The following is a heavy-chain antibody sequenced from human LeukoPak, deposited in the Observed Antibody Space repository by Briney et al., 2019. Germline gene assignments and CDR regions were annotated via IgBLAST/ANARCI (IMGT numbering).Heavy chain of an antibody. CDR3: ASTQRGSSSWYEVYYCYYMDV. CDR2: IYYSGST. CDR1: GGSISSSSYY. Sequence: SETLSLTCTVSGGSISSSSYYWGWIRQPPGKGLEWIGSIYYSGSTYYNPSLKSRVTISVDTSKNQFSLKLSSVTAADTAVYYCASTQRGSSSWYEVYYCYYMDVWGKGTTVTISS. D-gene: IGHD6-13*01. V-gene: IGHV4-39*01. J-gene: IGHJ6*03.